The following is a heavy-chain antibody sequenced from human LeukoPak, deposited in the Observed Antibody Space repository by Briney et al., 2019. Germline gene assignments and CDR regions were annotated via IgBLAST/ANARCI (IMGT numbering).Heavy chain of an antibody. V-gene: IGHV4-59*01. CDR1: GGSIRSYY. D-gene: IGHD2-2*01. Sequence: SETLSLTCTVSGGSIRSYYWGWIRQPPGKGLEWIGDIHHSGITDYNPSLRSRVTISVDTSKNQFSLKLRSVTAADTAVYYCARGGDIVVVPAANGDAFDIWGQGTMVTVSS. CDR3: ARGGDIVVVPAANGDAFDI. J-gene: IGHJ3*02. CDR2: IHHSGIT.